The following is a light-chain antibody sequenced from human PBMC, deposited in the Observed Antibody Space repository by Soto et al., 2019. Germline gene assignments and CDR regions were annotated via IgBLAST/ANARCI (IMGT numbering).Light chain of an antibody. CDR3: QQRSNWPAT. CDR1: QSVSSY. CDR2: DAS. J-gene: IGKJ2*01. V-gene: IGKV3-11*01. Sequence: EIVLTQSPATLSLSPGERATLSCRASQSVSSYLAWYQQKPGQAPRLLIYDASNRATGIPARFSGSGSGTDFTLPISSLEPEDFAVYYCQQRSNWPATLGQGTKLEIK.